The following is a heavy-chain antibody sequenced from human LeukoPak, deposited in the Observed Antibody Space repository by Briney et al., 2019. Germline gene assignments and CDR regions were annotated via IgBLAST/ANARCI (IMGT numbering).Heavy chain of an antibody. CDR1: GGTFSSYA. D-gene: IGHD6-6*01. J-gene: IGHJ4*02. CDR2: IIPIFGTA. CDR3: ARDLRIAARPGPFDY. Sequence: SVKVSCKASGGTFSSYAISWVRQAPGQGLEWMGGIIPIFGTANYAQKFQGRVTITTDESTSTAYMELSSLRSEDTAVYYCARDLRIAARPGPFDYWGQGTLVTVSS. V-gene: IGHV1-69*05.